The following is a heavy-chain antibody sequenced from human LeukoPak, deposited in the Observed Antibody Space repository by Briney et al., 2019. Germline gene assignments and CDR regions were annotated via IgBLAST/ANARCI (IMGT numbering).Heavy chain of an antibody. Sequence: PSETLSLTCAVSGVSISSGDYYWTWIRQPPGKGLEWIGYISYSESTYYNPSLKSGITISLDTSKNQFSLKVTSVTAADTAVYYCAKDENSYYMDVWGTGTTVTVSS. CDR1: GVSISSGDYY. CDR2: ISYSEST. CDR3: AKDENSYYMDV. V-gene: IGHV4-30-4*08. J-gene: IGHJ6*03.